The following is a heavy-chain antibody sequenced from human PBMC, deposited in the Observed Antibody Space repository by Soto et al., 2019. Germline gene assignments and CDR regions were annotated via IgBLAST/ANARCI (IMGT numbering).Heavy chain of an antibody. D-gene: IGHD3-22*01. Sequence: ASVKVSCKASGYTFTSYGISWVRQAPGQGLEWMGWTSAYNGNTNYAQKLQGRVTMTTDTSTSTAYMELRSLRSDDTAVYYCASAHGYYCDSRGYFWPFKYWRQGTLVTV. CDR1: GYTFTSYG. V-gene: IGHV1-18*01. CDR3: ASAHGYYCDSRGYFWPFKY. J-gene: IGHJ4*02. CDR2: TSAYNGNT.